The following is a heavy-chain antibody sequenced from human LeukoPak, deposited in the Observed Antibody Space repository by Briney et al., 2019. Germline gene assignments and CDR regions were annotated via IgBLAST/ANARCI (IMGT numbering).Heavy chain of an antibody. V-gene: IGHV4-59*12. D-gene: IGHD3-3*01. CDR3: ARAVEGLDDAFDI. CDR1: GGSISSYY. CDR2: IYYSGNT. Sequence: PSETLSLTCTVSGGSISSYYWSWTRQPPGKGLEWIGYIYYSGNTNYNPSLKSRVTISVDTSKNKFSLKLSSVTAADTAVYYCARAVEGLDDAFDIWGQGTLVTVSS. J-gene: IGHJ3*02.